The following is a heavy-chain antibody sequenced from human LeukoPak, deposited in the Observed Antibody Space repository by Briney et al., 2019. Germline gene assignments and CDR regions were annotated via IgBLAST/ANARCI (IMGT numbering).Heavy chain of an antibody. CDR1: GFTFSSYS. CDR3: AREPEYGDYGLGWYFDL. D-gene: IGHD4-17*01. V-gene: IGHV3-21*01. J-gene: IGHJ2*01. Sequence: GGSLRLSCAASGFTFSSYSVNWVRQAPGKGLEWVSSISSSSSYIYYADSVKGRFTISRDNAKNSLYLQMNSLRAEDTAVYYCAREPEYGDYGLGWYFDLWGRGTLVTVSS. CDR2: ISSSSSYI.